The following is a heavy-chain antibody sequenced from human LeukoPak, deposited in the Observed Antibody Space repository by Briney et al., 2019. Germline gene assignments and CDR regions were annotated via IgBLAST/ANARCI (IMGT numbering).Heavy chain of an antibody. V-gene: IGHV4-59*12. CDR3: ARYSTYYYGSGSYSFDP. J-gene: IGHJ5*02. CDR1: GGSISSYY. Sequence: PSETLSLTCTVSGGSISSYYWSWIRQPPGKGLEWIGNIYYSGSTNYNPSLKSRVTISVDTSKNQFSLKLSSVTAADTAVYYCARYSTYYYGSGSYSFDPWGQGTLVTVSS. D-gene: IGHD3-10*01. CDR2: IYYSGST.